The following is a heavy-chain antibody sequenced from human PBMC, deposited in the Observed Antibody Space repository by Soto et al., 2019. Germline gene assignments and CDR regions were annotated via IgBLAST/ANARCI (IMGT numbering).Heavy chain of an antibody. J-gene: IGHJ4*02. CDR1: GFTLKNYM. CDR3: AVLGYCTRTTCI. D-gene: IGHD2-8*01. CDR2: IRYDLDGQ. V-gene: IGHV3-23*01. Sequence: EVQLLESGGGLVQPGGSLRLPCEASGFTLKNYMMTWVRQAPGKGLGWVSSIRYDLDGQEHADSVKGRFTISRDTSKNMLYLQMNDLRPDDTAVYYCAVLGYCTRTTCIWGQGTLVTVSS.